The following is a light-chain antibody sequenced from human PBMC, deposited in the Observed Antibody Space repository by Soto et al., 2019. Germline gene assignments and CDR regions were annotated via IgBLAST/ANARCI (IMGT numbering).Light chain of an antibody. J-gene: IGLJ1*01. V-gene: IGLV1-40*01. Sequence: QSVLTQPPSVSGAPGQRVTISCTGSSSNIGAGYDVHWYQQLPGTAPKLLIYGNSNRPSGVPDRFSGSKSGTSASLPITGLQAEDEADYYCQSYDSSLVGYVFGTGTKVTVL. CDR2: GNS. CDR1: SSNIGAGYD. CDR3: QSYDSSLVGYV.